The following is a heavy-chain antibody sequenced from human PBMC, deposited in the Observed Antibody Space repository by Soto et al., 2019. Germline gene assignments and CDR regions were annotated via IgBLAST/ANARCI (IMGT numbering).Heavy chain of an antibody. CDR1: GGSISSYY. J-gene: IGHJ4*02. CDR3: ARGTGADY. D-gene: IGHD7-27*01. CDR2: IYYSGST. V-gene: IGHV4-59*01. Sequence: QVQLQESGPGLVKPSETLSLTCTVSGGSISSYYWRWIRQPPGKGLEWIGYIYYSGSTNYNPSLKSRVTISVDTSKNQFSLKLSSVTAADTAVYYCARGTGADYWGQGTLVTVSS.